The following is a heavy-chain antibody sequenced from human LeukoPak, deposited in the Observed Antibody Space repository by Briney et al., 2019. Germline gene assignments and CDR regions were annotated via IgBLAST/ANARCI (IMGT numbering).Heavy chain of an antibody. CDR1: GFTFSSYA. Sequence: GGSLRLSCAASGFTFSSYAMNWVRQAPGKGLEWVSAISGSGGRTYYADSVKGRFTISRDNSKNTLYLQMNSLRAEDTAVYYCARDRGYDSSVSDYWGQGTLVTVSS. D-gene: IGHD3-22*01. CDR2: ISGSGGRT. V-gene: IGHV3-23*01. J-gene: IGHJ4*02. CDR3: ARDRGYDSSVSDY.